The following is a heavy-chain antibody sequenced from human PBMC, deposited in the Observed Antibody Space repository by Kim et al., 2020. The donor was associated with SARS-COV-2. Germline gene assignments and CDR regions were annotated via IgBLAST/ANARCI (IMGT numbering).Heavy chain of an antibody. J-gene: IGHJ5*02. CDR2: HYYRGST. Sequence: SETLSLTCTVSGGSISSYYWSWIRQLPGKGLEWIGSHYYRGSTNYKPSLKSRVTISVDTNKNQFSLKLSSVTAADTAVYYCARVDDPAMVGFGENWFDPWGQGTLVTVSS. CDR3: ARVDDPAMVGFGENWFDP. V-gene: IGHV4-59*01. D-gene: IGHD5-18*01. CDR1: GGSISSYY.